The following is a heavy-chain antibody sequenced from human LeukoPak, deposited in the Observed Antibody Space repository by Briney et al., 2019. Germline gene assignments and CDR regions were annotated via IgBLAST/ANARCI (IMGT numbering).Heavy chain of an antibody. CDR3: ASTSYYYDSSGYLDY. CDR1: GGSFSGYY. J-gene: IGHJ4*02. D-gene: IGHD3-22*01. CDR2: INHSGST. Sequence: SETLSLTCAVYGGSFSGYYWSWIRQPPGKGLEWIGEINHSGSTNYNPSLKSRVTISVDTSKNQFSLKLSSVTAEDTAVYYCASTSYYYDSSGYLDYWGQGTLVTVSS. V-gene: IGHV4-34*01.